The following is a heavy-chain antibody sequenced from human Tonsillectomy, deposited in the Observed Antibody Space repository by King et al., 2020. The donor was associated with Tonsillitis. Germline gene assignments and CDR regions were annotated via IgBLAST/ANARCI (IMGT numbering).Heavy chain of an antibody. D-gene: IGHD2-15*01. CDR1: GGSITSGPYY. CDR3: ARADQTGWSGVQDAFNL. Sequence: VQLQESGPGLVKPSQTLSLTCTVSGGSITSGPYYWSWIRQPAGQGLEWMGRVYSGGSTNYTPSLSSRVTMSLDPSKDQFYLKLSSVTAADTAGYYCARADQTGWSGVQDAFNLWGQGTMITVSS. CDR2: VYSGGST. V-gene: IGHV4-61*02. J-gene: IGHJ3*01.